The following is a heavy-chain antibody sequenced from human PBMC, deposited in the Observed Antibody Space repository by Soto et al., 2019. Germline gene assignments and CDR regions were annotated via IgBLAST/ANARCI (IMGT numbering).Heavy chain of an antibody. J-gene: IGHJ3*02. Sequence: ESLTISCTCSGYSFTGYWIGWVRQMPGKGLEWMGIIYPGDSDTRYSPSFQGQVTISADKSISTAYLQWSSLKASDTAMYYCARHRDYGDYEDAFDIWGQGTMVTVPS. CDR1: GYSFTGYW. D-gene: IGHD4-17*01. CDR2: IYPGDSDT. CDR3: ARHRDYGDYEDAFDI. V-gene: IGHV5-51*01.